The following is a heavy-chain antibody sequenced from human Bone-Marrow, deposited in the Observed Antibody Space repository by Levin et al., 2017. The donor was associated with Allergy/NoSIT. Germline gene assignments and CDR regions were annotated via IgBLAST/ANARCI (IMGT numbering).Heavy chain of an antibody. CDR3: ATSNWNDDVY. CDR2: ISESTSTT. CDR1: GFSFSNYA. D-gene: IGHD1-20*01. V-gene: IGHV3-23*01. J-gene: IGHJ4*02. Sequence: WASVKVSCAASGFSFSNYAMSWVRQAPGKGLEWVSSISESTSTTYYADSVKGRFTISRDNSKNTLYLQMSSLRAEDTALYYCATSNWNDDVYWGQGTLVTVSS.